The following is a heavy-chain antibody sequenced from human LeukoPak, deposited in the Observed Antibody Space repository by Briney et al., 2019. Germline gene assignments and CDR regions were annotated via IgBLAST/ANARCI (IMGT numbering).Heavy chain of an antibody. CDR1: GYSFTIYG. CDR3: ARHPKSGYTGYESDY. J-gene: IGHJ4*02. V-gene: IGHV1-18*01. Sequence: GASVKVSCKASGYSFTIYGITWVRQAPGQGLEWMGWISTYNGNTKYAQNLQGRVTMTTDTSTSTAYMELRSLRSDDTAVYYCARHPKSGYTGYESDYWGQGTLVTVSS. D-gene: IGHD5-12*01. CDR2: ISTYNGNT.